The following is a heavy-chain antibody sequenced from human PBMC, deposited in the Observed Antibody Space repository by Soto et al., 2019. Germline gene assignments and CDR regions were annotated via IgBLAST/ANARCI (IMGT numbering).Heavy chain of an antibody. CDR1: GGSISSYY. D-gene: IGHD6-13*01. V-gene: IGHV4-4*07. J-gene: IGHJ6*02. CDR2: IYTSGST. CDR3: ARDRRIAAAGTSLYYGMDV. Sequence: QVQLQESGPGLVKPSETLSLTCTVSGGSISSYYWSWIRQPAGKGLEWIGRIYTSGSTNYNPSLKSRVTMSVDTSKNQFSLKLSSVTAADTAVYYCARDRRIAAAGTSLYYGMDVWGQGTTVTVSS.